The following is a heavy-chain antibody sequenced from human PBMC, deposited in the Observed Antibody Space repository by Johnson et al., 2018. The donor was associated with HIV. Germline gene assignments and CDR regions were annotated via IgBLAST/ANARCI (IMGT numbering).Heavy chain of an antibody. CDR1: GFTFDDYA. CDR2: ISWNSGSI. D-gene: IGHD1-1*01. CDR3: ARANDLSAFDI. Sequence: VQLVESGGGLVQPGRSLRLSCAASGFTFDDYAMHWVRQAPGKGLEWVSGISWNSGSIGYADSVKGRFTISRDNSKNTLYLQMNSLRAEDTAVYYCARANDLSAFDIWGQGTMVTVSS. J-gene: IGHJ3*02. V-gene: IGHV3-9*01.